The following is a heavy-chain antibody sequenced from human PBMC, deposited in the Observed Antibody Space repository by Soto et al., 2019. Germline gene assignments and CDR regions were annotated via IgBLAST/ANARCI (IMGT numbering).Heavy chain of an antibody. CDR2: IKSKTDGGTT. CDR3: TTDPGIAVAVDY. D-gene: IGHD6-19*01. Sequence: GGSLRLSCAASGFTFSNAWMNWISQAPGKGLEWVGRIKSKTDGGTTDYAAPVKGRFTISRDDSKNTLYLQMNSLKTEDTAVYYCTTDPGIAVAVDYWGQGTLVTVSS. J-gene: IGHJ4*02. CDR1: GFTFSNAW. V-gene: IGHV3-15*07.